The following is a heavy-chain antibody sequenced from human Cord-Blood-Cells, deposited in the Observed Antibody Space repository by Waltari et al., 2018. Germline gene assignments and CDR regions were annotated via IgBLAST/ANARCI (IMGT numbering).Heavy chain of an antibody. D-gene: IGHD2-2*02. CDR1: GGSLSGYY. Sequence: QVQLQQWGAGLLKPSETLSLTCAVYGGSLSGYYWSWIRTPLGKGLEWCGEINHSGSTNHNPSRKSRVTISVDTSKNQFSRKLSSVTAADTAVYYCARGYCSSTSCYTRRGNYFDYWGQGTLVTVSS. CDR3: ARGYCSSTSCYTRRGNYFDY. J-gene: IGHJ4*02. CDR2: INHSGST. V-gene: IGHV4-34*01.